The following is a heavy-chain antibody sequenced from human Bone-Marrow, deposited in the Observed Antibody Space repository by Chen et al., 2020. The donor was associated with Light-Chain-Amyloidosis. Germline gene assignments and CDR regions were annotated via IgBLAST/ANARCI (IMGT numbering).Heavy chain of an antibody. J-gene: IGHJ6*02. V-gene: IGHV1-69*04. Sequence: QVQLVQPGAEVKKPGSSGKVSCKASGDPFSSYAISWVRQAPGQGLEWVGRIIPMLETTKYAQKFLGRVEITADRSTRTSHLEMTGLTFEDTAIYYCASAPPTTFNVYAMDVWGQGTTVVVSS. CDR3: ASAPPTTFNVYAMDV. CDR1: GDPFSSYA. CDR2: IIPMLETT. D-gene: IGHD3-3*02.